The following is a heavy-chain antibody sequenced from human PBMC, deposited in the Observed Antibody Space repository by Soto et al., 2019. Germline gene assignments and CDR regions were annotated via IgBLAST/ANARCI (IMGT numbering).Heavy chain of an antibody. D-gene: IGHD2-21*02. CDR2: ISYDGSNK. Sequence: QVQLVGSGGGVVQPGRSLRLSCAASGFTFSSYGMHWVRQAPGKGLEWVAVISYDGSNKYYADSVKGRFTISRDNSKNTLYLQMNSLRAEDTAVYYCAKDGLLRPFVVVTAIYDYWGQGTLVTVSS. V-gene: IGHV3-30*18. CDR3: AKDGLLRPFVVVTAIYDY. J-gene: IGHJ4*02. CDR1: GFTFSSYG.